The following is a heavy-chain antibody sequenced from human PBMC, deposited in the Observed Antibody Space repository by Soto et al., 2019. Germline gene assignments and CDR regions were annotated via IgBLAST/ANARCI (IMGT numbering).Heavy chain of an antibody. CDR1: GYSFTNYG. CDR3: ARGRGVAPPVAGNTHYYYYMDV. Sequence: QDQLVQSGGEVKKPGASVKVSCKASGYSFTNYGITWVRQAPGQGFEWMGWISAYNGDTNYAQKLQGRVTMTTDASTSKADLELRGRNSGAPAVYSWARGRGVAPPVAGNTHYYYYMDVWGKGTTVTVSS. J-gene: IGHJ6*03. D-gene: IGHD6-19*01. V-gene: IGHV1-18*01. CDR2: ISAYNGDT.